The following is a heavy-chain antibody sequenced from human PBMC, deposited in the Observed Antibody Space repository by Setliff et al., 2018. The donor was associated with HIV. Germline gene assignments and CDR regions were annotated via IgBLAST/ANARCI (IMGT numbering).Heavy chain of an antibody. D-gene: IGHD3-9*01. CDR3: ARQTSRYITLSPPDY. V-gene: IGHV5-51*01. CDR1: GYGFSNYW. Sequence: AGESLKISCKGSGYGFSNYWLAWVRQTPEKGLEWMGIIYPGDSDTRYSPSFQGQVTFSADKSINTAYLQWGSLKASDTGIYFCARQTSRYITLSPPDYWGQGTLVTVSS. CDR2: IYPGDSDT. J-gene: IGHJ4*02.